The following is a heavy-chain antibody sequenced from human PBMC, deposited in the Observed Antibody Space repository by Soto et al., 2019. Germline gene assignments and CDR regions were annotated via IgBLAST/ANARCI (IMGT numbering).Heavy chain of an antibody. Sequence: PSETLSLTCTVSGGSISSGDYYWSWIRQPPGKGLEWIGYIYYSGNTNYNPSLKSRVTISVDTSKNQFSLKLSSVTAVDTAVYYCARDPGSGSYTYMYGMDVWGQGTTVTVSS. D-gene: IGHD3-10*01. CDR1: GGSISSGDYY. CDR2: IYYSGNT. V-gene: IGHV4-61*08. J-gene: IGHJ6*02. CDR3: ARDPGSGSYTYMYGMDV.